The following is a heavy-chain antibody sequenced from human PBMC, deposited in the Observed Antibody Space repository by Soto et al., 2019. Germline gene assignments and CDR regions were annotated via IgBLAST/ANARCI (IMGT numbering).Heavy chain of an antibody. D-gene: IGHD6-13*01. CDR3: ARGWGIAAAGSDY. J-gene: IGHJ4*02. Sequence: QVQLQESGPGLVKPSGTLSLTCAVSGGSISSSNWWSWVRQPPGKGLEWIGEIYHSGSTNYNPDLKNRVAISVDKSKNLFSLKLSSVTAADTAVYYCARGWGIAAAGSDYWGQGTLVTVSS. V-gene: IGHV4-4*02. CDR2: IYHSGST. CDR1: GGSISSSNW.